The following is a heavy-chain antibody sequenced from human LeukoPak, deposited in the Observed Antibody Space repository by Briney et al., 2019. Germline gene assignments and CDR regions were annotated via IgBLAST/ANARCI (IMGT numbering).Heavy chain of an antibody. V-gene: IGHV3-21*01. Sequence: GGCMRLSCAASGFTFSSYTMNWVRQAPGKGLEWVSLISSSSSYIFYADSVKGRFTISRDNAKKSLYLQMNSLRAEDTAVYYCARPLSGTTDFDYWGQGTLLTVSS. D-gene: IGHD1-20*01. CDR2: ISSSSSYI. CDR3: ARPLSGTTDFDY. CDR1: GFTFSSYT. J-gene: IGHJ4*02.